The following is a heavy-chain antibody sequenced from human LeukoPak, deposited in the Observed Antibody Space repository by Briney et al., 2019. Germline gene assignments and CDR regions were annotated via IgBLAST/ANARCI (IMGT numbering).Heavy chain of an antibody. V-gene: IGHV4-4*07. CDR2: IYTSGST. CDR3: ARVIEPYCGGDCSSAYYYGMDV. J-gene: IGHJ6*02. D-gene: IGHD2-21*02. CDR1: GGSISSYY. Sequence: SETLSPTCTVSGGSISSYYWSWIRQPAGKGLEWIGRIYTSGSTNYNPSLKSRVTMSVDTSKNQFSLKLSSVTAADTAVYYCARVIEPYCGGDCSSAYYYGMDVWGQGTTVTVSS.